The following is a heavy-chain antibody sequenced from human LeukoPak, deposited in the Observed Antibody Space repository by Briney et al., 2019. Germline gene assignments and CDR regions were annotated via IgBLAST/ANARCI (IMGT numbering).Heavy chain of an antibody. CDR1: GFTFSSYG. V-gene: IGHV3-30*18. CDR2: ISYDGSNK. D-gene: IGHD6-19*01. CDR3: AKSTGYSSGWFDY. J-gene: IGHJ4*02. Sequence: PGGSLRLSCAASGFTFSSYGMHWVCQAPGKGLEWVAVISYDGSNKYYADSVKGRFTISRDNSKNTGYLQMNSLRGDDTAVYYCAKSTGYSSGWFDYCGQGTLVTVSS.